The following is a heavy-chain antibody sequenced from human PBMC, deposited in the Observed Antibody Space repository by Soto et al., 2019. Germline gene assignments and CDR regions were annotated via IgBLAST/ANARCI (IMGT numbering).Heavy chain of an antibody. D-gene: IGHD5-12*01. V-gene: IGHV5-51*03. CDR2: IYPGDSDT. J-gene: IGHJ6*02. CDR3: AGSPTAPHSSGYDFYGMDV. CDR1: GCSFTSYW. Sequence: PGESLKISCKGSGCSFTSYWIGWVRQMPGKGLEWMGIIYPGDSDTRYSPSFQGQVTISADKSISTAYLQWSSLKASDTAMYYCAGSPTAPHSSGYDFYGMDVWGQGTTVTVSS.